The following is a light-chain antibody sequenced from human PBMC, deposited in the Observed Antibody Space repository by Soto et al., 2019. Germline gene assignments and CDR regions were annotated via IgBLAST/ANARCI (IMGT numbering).Light chain of an antibody. Sequence: DIQMTQSASSLSASVGDRVTITCQASQVISNYLNWYQQKPGKAPKLLIYDISTLEIGVPSRFSGSGSGTDFTFTITGLQPEDIAIYYCQQYENLPYTFGQGTKLEI. J-gene: IGKJ2*01. CDR2: DIS. CDR1: QVISNY. V-gene: IGKV1-33*01. CDR3: QQYENLPYT.